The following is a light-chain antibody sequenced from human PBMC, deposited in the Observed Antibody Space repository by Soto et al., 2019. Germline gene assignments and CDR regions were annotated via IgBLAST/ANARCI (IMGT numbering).Light chain of an antibody. CDR3: ISYAGSNIVV. J-gene: IGLJ2*01. Sequence: QSALTQPPSASGSPGQSVTISCTGSSSDVGGYNYVSWYQQHPGKAPKLMIYDVSKRPSGVPDRFSGSKSGNTASLTVSGLQAEDEADYYCISYAGSNIVVFGGGTKVTVL. V-gene: IGLV2-8*01. CDR2: DVS. CDR1: SSDVGGYNY.